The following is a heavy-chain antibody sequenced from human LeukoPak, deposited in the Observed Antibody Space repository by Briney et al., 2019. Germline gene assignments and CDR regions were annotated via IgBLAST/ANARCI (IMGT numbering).Heavy chain of an antibody. Sequence: GASVKVSCKVSGYTFTDYYMHWVQQAPGKGLEWMGLVDPGDGETIYAEKFQGRVTITADTSTDTAYMELSNLRSEDTAVYYCATPSRHKGWFDPWGQGTLVTVSS. CDR3: ATPSRHKGWFDP. CDR1: GYTFTDYY. J-gene: IGHJ5*02. CDR2: VDPGDGET. V-gene: IGHV1-69-2*01.